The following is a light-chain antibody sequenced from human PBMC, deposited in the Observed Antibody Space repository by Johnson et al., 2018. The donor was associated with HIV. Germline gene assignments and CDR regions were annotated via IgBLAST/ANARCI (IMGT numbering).Light chain of an antibody. V-gene: IGLV1-51*02. J-gene: IGLJ1*01. CDR3: GTWDTSLSAGV. CDR1: NSNIGNNY. CDR2: ENN. Sequence: QSVLTQPPSVSAAPGQKVTISCSGSNSNIGNNYVSWYQHLPGTGPKLLIYENNKRPSGIPDRFAGSKSGTSATLGITGLQTGDEADYYCGTWDTSLSAGVFGTGTKVTV.